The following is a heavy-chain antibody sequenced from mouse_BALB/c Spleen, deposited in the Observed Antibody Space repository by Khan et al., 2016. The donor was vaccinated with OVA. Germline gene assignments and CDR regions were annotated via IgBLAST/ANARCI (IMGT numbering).Heavy chain of an antibody. J-gene: IGHJ3*01. Sequence: EVQLLESGPGLVKPSQSLSLTCTVTGYSITSDYAWNWIRQFPGNKLEWMGYISYSGGTSYLPSLKSRISITRDTSKNQFFLQLNSVTTEDSATYYCARWFAYWGQGTLVTVS. CDR3: ARWFAY. CDR2: ISYSGGT. CDR1: GYSITSDYA. V-gene: IGHV3-2*02.